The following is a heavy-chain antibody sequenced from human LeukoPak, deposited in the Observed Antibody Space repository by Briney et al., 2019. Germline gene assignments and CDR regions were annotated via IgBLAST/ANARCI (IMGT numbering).Heavy chain of an antibody. J-gene: IGHJ4*02. Sequence: SETLSLTCTVSGGSISSGGYYWSWIRQHPGKGLEWIGYIYYSGSTYYNPSLKSRVTISVDTSKNQFSLKLSSVTAADTAVYYCARYCSGGSCYYFDYWGQGTLVTVSS. V-gene: IGHV4-31*03. CDR2: IYYSGST. CDR1: GGSISSGGYY. D-gene: IGHD2-15*01. CDR3: ARYCSGGSCYYFDY.